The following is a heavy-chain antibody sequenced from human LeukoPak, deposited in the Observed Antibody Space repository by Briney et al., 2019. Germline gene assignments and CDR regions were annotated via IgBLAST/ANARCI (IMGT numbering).Heavy chain of an antibody. CDR1: GCSISSYY. D-gene: IGHD6-25*01. Sequence: KPSETLSLTCTVSGCSISSYYWSWLRQPPGKGLEWIGYIYYSGSTYYNPSLKSRVTISVDTSKNQFSLKLSSVTAADTAVYYCARIPPHSSSGSWVVVGSYFDYWGQGTPVTVSS. CDR3: ARIPPHSSSGSWVVVGSYFDY. CDR2: IYYSGST. J-gene: IGHJ4*02. V-gene: IGHV4-59*01.